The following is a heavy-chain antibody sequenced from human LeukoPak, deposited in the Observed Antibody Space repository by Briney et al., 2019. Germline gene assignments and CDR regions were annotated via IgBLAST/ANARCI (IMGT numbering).Heavy chain of an antibody. V-gene: IGHV1-46*01. CDR3: ARDFPTDIVVVPASASPRDY. CDR2: INPSGGST. CDR1: GYTFTSYY. J-gene: IGHJ4*02. Sequence: ASVKVSCKASGYTFTSYYMHWVRQAPGQGLEWMGIINPSGGSTSYAQKFQGRVTMTRDTSTSTVYMELSSLRSEDTAVYYCARDFPTDIVVVPASASPRDYWGQGTLVTVSS. D-gene: IGHD2-2*01.